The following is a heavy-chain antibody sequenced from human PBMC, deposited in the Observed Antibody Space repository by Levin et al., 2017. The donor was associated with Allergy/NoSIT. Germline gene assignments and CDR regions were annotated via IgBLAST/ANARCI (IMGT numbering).Heavy chain of an antibody. CDR3: AREIAAAGGDAFDI. J-gene: IGHJ3*02. Sequence: GESLKISCAASGFTFSSYAMHWVRQAPGKGLEWVAVISYDGSNKYYADSVKGRFTISRDNSKNKLYLQMNSLRAEDTAVYYCAREIAAAGGDAFDIWGQGTMVTVSS. CDR2: ISYDGSNK. V-gene: IGHV3-30-3*01. CDR1: GFTFSSYA. D-gene: IGHD6-13*01.